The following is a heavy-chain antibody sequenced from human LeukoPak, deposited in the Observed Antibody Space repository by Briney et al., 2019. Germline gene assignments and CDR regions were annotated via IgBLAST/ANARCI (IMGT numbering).Heavy chain of an antibody. CDR2: IKQDGSEK. Sequence: GGSLRLSCAASGFTFSSYWMSWVRRAPGKGLEWVANIKQDGSEKYYVDSVKGRFTISRDNAKNSLYLQMNSLRAEDTAVYYCARERVGPILLWFGELLNYYGMDVWGQGTTVTVSS. CDR3: ARERVGPILLWFGELLNYYGMDV. CDR1: GFTFSSYW. J-gene: IGHJ6*02. D-gene: IGHD3-10*01. V-gene: IGHV3-7*01.